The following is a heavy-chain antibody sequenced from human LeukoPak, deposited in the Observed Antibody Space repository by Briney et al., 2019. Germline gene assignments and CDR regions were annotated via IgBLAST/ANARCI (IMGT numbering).Heavy chain of an antibody. J-gene: IGHJ4*02. CDR1: GYTFIGYY. V-gene: IGHV1-2*02. Sequence: ASVKVSCKASGYTFIGYYMQWVRQAPGQGPEWMGWINPDSGVTSYAQKFQGRVTMTRDTSISTAYMEVSRLRSDDTAVYYCARDPSGDSSGYPFDHWGQGTLVTVSS. CDR2: INPDSGVT. CDR3: ARDPSGDSSGYPFDH. D-gene: IGHD3-22*01.